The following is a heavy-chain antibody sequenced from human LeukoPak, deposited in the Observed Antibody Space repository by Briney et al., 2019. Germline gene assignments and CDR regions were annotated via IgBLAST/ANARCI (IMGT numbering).Heavy chain of an antibody. V-gene: IGHV1-2*02. CDR1: GYTFTGYY. CDR3: ARDRIAVAGIFDY. Sequence: ASVKVSCKASGYTFTGYYMHWVRQAPGQGLEWMGWINPNSGGTNYAQKFQGRVAMTRDTSISTAYMELSRLRSEDTAVYYCARDRIAVAGIFDYWGQGTLVTVSS. J-gene: IGHJ4*02. D-gene: IGHD6-19*01. CDR2: INPNSGGT.